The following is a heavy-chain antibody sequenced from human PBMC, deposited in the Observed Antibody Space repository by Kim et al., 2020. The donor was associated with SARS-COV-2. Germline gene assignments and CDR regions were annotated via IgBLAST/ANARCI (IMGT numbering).Heavy chain of an antibody. J-gene: IGHJ4*02. CDR3: ATSITGTTGYFDY. D-gene: IGHD1-7*01. Sequence: AQKVQGRATITADEATSTAYMELSSLRSEDTAVYYCATSITGTTGYFDYWGQGTLVTVSS. V-gene: IGHV1-69*01.